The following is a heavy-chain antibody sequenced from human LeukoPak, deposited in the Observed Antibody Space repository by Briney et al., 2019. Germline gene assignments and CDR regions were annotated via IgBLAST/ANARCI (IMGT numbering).Heavy chain of an antibody. CDR1: GFTFSSYA. CDR3: AKVWVGMGAFDI. Sequence: PGGSLRLSCAASGFTFSSYAMSWVRQAPGKGLEWVSAISGSGGSSYYADSVKGRFTISRDNSKNTLYLQMNSLRAEDTAVYYCAKVWVGMGAFDIWGQGTMVTVSS. J-gene: IGHJ3*02. CDR2: ISGSGGSS. D-gene: IGHD1-26*01. V-gene: IGHV3-23*01.